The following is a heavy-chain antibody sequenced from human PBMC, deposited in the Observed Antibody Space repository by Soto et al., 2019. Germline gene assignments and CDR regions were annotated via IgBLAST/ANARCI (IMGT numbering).Heavy chain of an antibody. CDR2: IWYDGSNK. D-gene: IGHD2-15*01. J-gene: IGHJ5*02. CDR3: ARDRCGGRCFGFDP. CDR1: GFTFSSYG. V-gene: IGHV3-33*01. Sequence: GGSLRLSCAASGFTFSSYGMHWVRQAPGKGLEWVAVIWYDGSNKYYADSVKGRFTISRDNSKNTLYLQMNSLRAEDTAVYYCARDRCGGRCFGFDPWGQGTLATSPQ.